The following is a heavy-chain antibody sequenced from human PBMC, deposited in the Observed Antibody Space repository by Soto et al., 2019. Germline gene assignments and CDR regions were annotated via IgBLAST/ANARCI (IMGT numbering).Heavy chain of an antibody. D-gene: IGHD2-15*01. CDR1: GFTFSSYA. V-gene: IGHV3-23*01. J-gene: IGHJ4*02. CDR3: AKSFGGGVSSPPSFDY. Sequence: PGGSLRLSCAASGFTFSSYAMSWVRQAPGKGLEWVSAISGSGASTYYANSVKGRFTISRDNSKNTLYLQTNSLRAEDTAEYYCAKSFGGGVSSPPSFDYGGQEPLATVS. CDR2: ISGSGAST.